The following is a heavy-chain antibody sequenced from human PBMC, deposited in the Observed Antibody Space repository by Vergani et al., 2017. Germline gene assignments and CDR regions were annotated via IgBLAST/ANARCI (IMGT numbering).Heavy chain of an antibody. D-gene: IGHD3-22*01. CDR3: ARMGGYDEGDAFRIGYFDS. J-gene: IGHJ4*02. CDR2: INHSGST. V-gene: IGHV4-34*01. CDR1: GGSFSGYY. Sequence: QVQLQQWGAGLLKPSETLSLTCAVYGGSFSGYYWSWIRQPPGKGLEWIGEINHSGSTNYNPSLKSRVTISVDTSKNQFSLKLSSVTAADTAMYYCARMGGYDEGDAFRIGYFDSWGPGILVTVS.